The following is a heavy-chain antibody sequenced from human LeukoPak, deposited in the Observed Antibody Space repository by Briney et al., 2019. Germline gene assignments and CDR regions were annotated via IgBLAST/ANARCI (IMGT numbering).Heavy chain of an antibody. CDR2: IKKTGSET. CDR3: AREDGYCSGGNCYSYFDS. CDR1: GFTFSSYS. D-gene: IGHD2-15*01. J-gene: IGHJ4*02. Sequence: GGSLRLSCAASGFTFSSYSMNWVRQAPGKGLEWVAYIKKTGSETYYVDSVKGRFTITRDNTRNSLFLQMYSLRAEDTAVYFCAREDGYCSGGNCYSYFDSWGQGTLVTVSS. V-gene: IGHV3-7*01.